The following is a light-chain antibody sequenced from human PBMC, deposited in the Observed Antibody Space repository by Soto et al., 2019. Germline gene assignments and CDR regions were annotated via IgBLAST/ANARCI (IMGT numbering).Light chain of an antibody. CDR3: HQYGTAPRT. V-gene: IGKV3-20*01. CDR2: GAS. J-gene: IGKJ3*01. CDR1: QSVSSNF. Sequence: EIVLTQSPGTLSWSPGERATLSCRASQSVSSNFVAWYQEKPGQAPRLLIYGASSKATGIPDRFSGSGSGTDFTLTISRLEPEDFSVYYCHQYGTAPRTFGPGTKVDIK.